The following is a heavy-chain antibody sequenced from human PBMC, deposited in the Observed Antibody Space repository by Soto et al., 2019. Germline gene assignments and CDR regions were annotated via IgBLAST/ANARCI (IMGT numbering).Heavy chain of an antibody. V-gene: IGHV3-33*03. CDR2: IWYDGSNK. CDR1: GFIINEYG. J-gene: IGHJ4*02. D-gene: IGHD2-15*01. Sequence: QVQLVESGGGVVQPGRSLRLSCAASGFIINEYGMHWVRQAPGKGLVWVAVIWYDGSNKYYADSVKGRFTISRDNSKNTMSLQMNSLRAEDTAVYYCARWGCSGSNCNLNQRSYDLWGQGTLVTVSS. CDR3: ARWGCSGSNCNLNQRSYDL.